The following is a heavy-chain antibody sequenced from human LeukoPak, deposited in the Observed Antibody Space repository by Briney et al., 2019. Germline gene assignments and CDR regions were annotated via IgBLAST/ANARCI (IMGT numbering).Heavy chain of an antibody. CDR1: GFTFSSYW. D-gene: IGHD4-23*01. Sequence: GGSLRLSCAASGFTFSSYWMNWVRQAPGKGLVWVSRIASDGSSTTSADSVKGRFSISRDNAKNTLYLQMNSLRDEDTAVYYCARGRPHGNDYWGQGTLVTVSS. V-gene: IGHV3-74*01. CDR2: IASDGSST. CDR3: ARGRPHGNDY. J-gene: IGHJ4*02.